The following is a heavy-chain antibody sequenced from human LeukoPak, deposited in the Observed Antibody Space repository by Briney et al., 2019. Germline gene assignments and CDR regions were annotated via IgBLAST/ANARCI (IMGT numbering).Heavy chain of an antibody. V-gene: IGHV1-18*01. D-gene: IGHD4-17*01. Sequence: GASVKVSCKASGYTXTSYGISGVRQAPGQGLEWMGWISAYSGNTNYAQNLQGRVTMTTDTSTSTAYMELRSLRSDDTAVYYCARAPSTGHGDYGPFYWGQGTLVTVSS. J-gene: IGHJ4*02. CDR2: ISAYSGNT. CDR1: GYTXTSYG. CDR3: ARAPSTGHGDYGPFY.